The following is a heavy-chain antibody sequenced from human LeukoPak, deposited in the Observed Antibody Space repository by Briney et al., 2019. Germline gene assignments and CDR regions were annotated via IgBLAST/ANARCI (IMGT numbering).Heavy chain of an antibody. D-gene: IGHD3-22*01. J-gene: IGHJ6*02. CDR3: VKDRYDSSGYYLWYYYYGMDV. Sequence: GGSLRLSCAASGFTFSNYAMSWVRQAPGKGLEWVSGISDSGGSTYYAHSVKGRFTISRDNSKNTLYLQMNSLRAEDTAVYYCVKDRYDSSGYYLWYYYYGMDVWGQGTTVTVSS. CDR2: ISDSGGST. V-gene: IGHV3-23*01. CDR1: GFTFSNYA.